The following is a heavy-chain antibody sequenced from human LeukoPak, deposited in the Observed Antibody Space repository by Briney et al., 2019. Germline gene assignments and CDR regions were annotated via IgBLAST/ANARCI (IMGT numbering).Heavy chain of an antibody. Sequence: ASVKVSCKASGYTFTSYGISWVRQAPGQGLEWMGWISAYNGNTNYAQKLQGRVTMTTDTSTSTAYMELRSLRSDDTAVYYCAANHSPESSGWDLNWFDPWGQGTLVTVSS. CDR3: AANHSPESSGWDLNWFDP. CDR2: ISAYNGNT. D-gene: IGHD6-19*01. V-gene: IGHV1-18*01. J-gene: IGHJ5*02. CDR1: GYTFTSYG.